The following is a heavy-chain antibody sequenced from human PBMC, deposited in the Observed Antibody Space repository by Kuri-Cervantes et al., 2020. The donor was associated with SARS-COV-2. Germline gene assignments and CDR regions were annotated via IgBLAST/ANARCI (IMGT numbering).Heavy chain of an antibody. J-gene: IGHJ4*02. CDR2: INPNSGGT. CDR1: GDTFSGHY. V-gene: IGHV1-2*02. D-gene: IGHD3-3*01. Sequence: ASVKVSCKASGDTFSGHYIHWVRQAPGQGLEWMGWINPNSGGTKPAQKFQGRVTMTRDTSVSTVYMELSSLRSGDTAVYYCARDYYDVWSGYTEYWGQGTRVTVSS. CDR3: ARDYYDVWSGYTEY.